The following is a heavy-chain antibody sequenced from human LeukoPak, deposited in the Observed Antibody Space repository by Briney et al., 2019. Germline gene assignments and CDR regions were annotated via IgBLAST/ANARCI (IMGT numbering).Heavy chain of an antibody. CDR1: GFTFNNYA. V-gene: IGHV3-23*01. D-gene: IGHD3-16*01. CDR2: ISGCGDTS. CDR3: AKNAGDGGYYYYMDV. J-gene: IGHJ6*03. Sequence: GGSLRLYCRASGFTFNNYAMSWVRQAPAKGLEWVSSISGCGDTSYYADSVRGRFTISRDTSKNMLFLQMDSLRAEDTAIYYCAKNAGDGGYYYYMDVWGKGTTVTVSS.